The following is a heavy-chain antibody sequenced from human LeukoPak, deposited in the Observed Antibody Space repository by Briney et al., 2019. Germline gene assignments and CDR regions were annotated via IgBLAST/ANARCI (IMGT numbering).Heavy chain of an antibody. CDR2: IYYSGST. CDR3: ARDRAVVVQGDYYYGMDV. V-gene: IGHV4-59*01. CDR1: GGSISSYY. D-gene: IGHD2-2*01. Sequence: PSETLSLTCTVSGGSISSYYWSWIRQPPGKGLEWIGYIYYSGSTNYNPSLKSRVTISVDTSKNQSSLKLSSVTAADTAVYYCARDRAVVVQGDYYYGMDVWGQGTTVTVSS. J-gene: IGHJ6*02.